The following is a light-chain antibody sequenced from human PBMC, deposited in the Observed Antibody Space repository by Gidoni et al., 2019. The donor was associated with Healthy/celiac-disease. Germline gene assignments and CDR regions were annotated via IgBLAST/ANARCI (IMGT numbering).Light chain of an antibody. CDR2: SNN. Sequence: QSVLTQPPSASGTPGQRVTISCSGSSSNIGSNNVNWYQQLPGTAPKPLIYSNNQRPSGVPDRFSGSKSGTSASLAISGLQSEDEADYYCAAWDDSLAVVFGGGTKLTVL. CDR1: SSNIGSNN. J-gene: IGLJ2*01. CDR3: AAWDDSLAVV. V-gene: IGLV1-44*01.